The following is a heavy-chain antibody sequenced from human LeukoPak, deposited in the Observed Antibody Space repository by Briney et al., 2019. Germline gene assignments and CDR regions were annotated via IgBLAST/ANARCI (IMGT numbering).Heavy chain of an antibody. CDR1: GGSFSAYF. J-gene: IGHJ4*02. CDR3: CGSRSYFDY. CDR2: IYSGGST. Sequence: ETLSLTCAVYGGSFSAYFWSWVRQDPGKGLEWVSLIYSGGSTYYADSVKGRFTISRDNSKNTLYLQMNSLRAEDTAVYYCCGSRSYFDYWGQGTLVTVSS. V-gene: IGHV3-66*01. D-gene: IGHD3-10*01.